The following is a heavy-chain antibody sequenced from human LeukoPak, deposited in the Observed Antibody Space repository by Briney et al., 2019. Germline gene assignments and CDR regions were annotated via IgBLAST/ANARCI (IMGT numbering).Heavy chain of an antibody. V-gene: IGHV3-48*03. CDR1: GFTFSSYE. J-gene: IGHJ4*02. Sequence: GGSLRLSCTASGFTFSSYEMNWVRQAPGKGLEWVSDISSSGSPIYYADSVKGRFTVSRDNAKNSLYLQMSSPRAEDTAVYYCARTMAFWGQGTLVAVSS. CDR3: ARTMAF. CDR2: ISSSGSPI. D-gene: IGHD5-24*01.